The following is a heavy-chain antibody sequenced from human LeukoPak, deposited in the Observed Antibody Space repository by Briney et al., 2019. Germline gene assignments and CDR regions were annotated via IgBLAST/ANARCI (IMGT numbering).Heavy chain of an antibody. CDR3: AKGLVGDDY. J-gene: IGHJ4*02. CDR1: AFTFGNYW. V-gene: IGHV3-74*03. D-gene: IGHD2-2*01. Sequence: SGGSLRLSCAASAFTFGNYWMHWVRQAPGKGLVWVSRINSDGSSTTYAGSVKGRFTISRDNAKNSLYLQMNSLRAEDTAVYYCAKGLVGDDYWGQGTLVTVSS. CDR2: INSDGSST.